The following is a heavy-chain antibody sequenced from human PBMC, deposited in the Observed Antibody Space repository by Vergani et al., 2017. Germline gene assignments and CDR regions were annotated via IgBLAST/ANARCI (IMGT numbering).Heavy chain of an antibody. CDR2: IYPGDSDT. Sequence: EAQLVQSGAEVKKPGESLKISCKGSGYSFTSYWIGWVRQMPGKGLEWMGIIYPGDSDTSYSPSFQGQVTISADKSISTAFMQWRLKASDTAMYYCARRGENGDAFDIWGQGIMVTVSS. CDR3: ARRGENGDAFDI. J-gene: IGHJ3*02. V-gene: IGHV5-51*01. CDR1: GYSFTSYW. D-gene: IGHD2-21*01.